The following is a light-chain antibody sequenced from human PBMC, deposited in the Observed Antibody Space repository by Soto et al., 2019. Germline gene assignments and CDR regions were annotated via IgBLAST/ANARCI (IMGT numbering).Light chain of an antibody. CDR3: QQYYSTPRT. J-gene: IGKJ1*01. V-gene: IGKV4-1*01. Sequence: DIVMTQSPDSLAVSLGERATINCKSSQSVLYSSNNKNYLAWYQQKPGQPPNLLIYWASTRESGVPDRFSGSGSGTDFTLTSRSLQAEDVAVSYCQQYYSTPRTFGHWKQVEIK. CDR1: QSVLYSSNNKNY. CDR2: WAS.